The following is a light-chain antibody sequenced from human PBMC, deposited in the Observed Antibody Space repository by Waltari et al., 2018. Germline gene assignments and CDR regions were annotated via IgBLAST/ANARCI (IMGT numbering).Light chain of an antibody. Sequence: QSVLTQPPSASGTPGQRVTIPCSGSSSTIASNYVSWYQQLPGTAPKLLIYRNNQRPSGVPDRFSGSKSGTSASLAISGLRSEDEADYYCAAWDDSLSGRVVFGGGTKLTVL. CDR2: RNN. V-gene: IGLV1-47*01. J-gene: IGLJ2*01. CDR3: AAWDDSLSGRVV. CDR1: SSTIASNY.